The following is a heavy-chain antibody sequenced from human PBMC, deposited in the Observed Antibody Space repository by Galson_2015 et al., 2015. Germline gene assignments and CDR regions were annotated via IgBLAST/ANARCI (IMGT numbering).Heavy chain of an antibody. CDR3: AKDQNMGESHGQLHD. CDR2: ISVSGGTT. D-gene: IGHD1-26*01. CDR1: GFSFSMYA. V-gene: IGHV3-23*01. J-gene: IGHJ4*02. Sequence: SLRLSCAVSGFSFSMYAMSWVRQAPGKGLEWVSVISVSGGTTYYADSVKGRFTVSRDSSLYLQMNSLTVDDTAVYYCAKDQNMGESHGQLHDWGQGTLVHVAS.